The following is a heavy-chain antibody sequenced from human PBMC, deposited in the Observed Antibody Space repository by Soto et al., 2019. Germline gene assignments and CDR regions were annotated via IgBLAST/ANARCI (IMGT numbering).Heavy chain of an antibody. CDR3: ARGFRRQQLPNAIDY. CDR2: IYYSGST. Sequence: PSETLSLTCTVSGGSISSGGYYWNWIRQHPGKGLEWIGYIYYSGSTYYNPSLKSRVTISVDTSKNQFSLKLSSVTAADTAVYYCARGFRRQQLPNAIDYWGQGTLVTVSS. V-gene: IGHV4-31*03. CDR1: GGSISSGGYY. D-gene: IGHD6-13*01. J-gene: IGHJ4*02.